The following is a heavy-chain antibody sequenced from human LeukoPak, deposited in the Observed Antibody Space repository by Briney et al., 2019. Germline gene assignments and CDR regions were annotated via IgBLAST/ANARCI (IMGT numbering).Heavy chain of an antibody. D-gene: IGHD2-8*01. Sequence: SVKVSCKASGGTFSSYAISWVRQAPGQGLEWMGGIIPIFGTANYAQKFQGRVTITADESTSTAYMELSSLRSEGTAVYYCARALYSKYNWFDPWGQGTLVTVSS. CDR3: ARALYSKYNWFDP. CDR1: GGTFSSYA. CDR2: IIPIFGTA. V-gene: IGHV1-69*13. J-gene: IGHJ5*02.